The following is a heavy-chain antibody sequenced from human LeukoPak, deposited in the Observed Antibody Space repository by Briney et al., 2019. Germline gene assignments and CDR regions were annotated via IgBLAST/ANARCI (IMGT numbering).Heavy chain of an antibody. J-gene: IGHJ4*02. D-gene: IGHD2-2*01. CDR3: GSTNSFSY. V-gene: IGHV3-7*01. Sequence: GGSLRLSCAASGFAFSNYWMNWVRQAPGKGLEWVANIKQDGSETNYVDSVKGRFTISRDNAKNSLYLQMNSLRAEDTALYYCGSTNSFSYWGRGTLVTVSS. CDR2: IKQDGSET. CDR1: GFAFSNYW.